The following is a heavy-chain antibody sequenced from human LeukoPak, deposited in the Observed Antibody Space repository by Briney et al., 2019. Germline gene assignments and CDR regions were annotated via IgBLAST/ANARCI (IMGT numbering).Heavy chain of an antibody. V-gene: IGHV4-4*07. J-gene: IGHJ4*02. CDR1: GGSISSYF. CDR3: ARAYYYDSSGYYDF. CDR2: IHTSGRT. D-gene: IGHD3-22*01. Sequence: PSETLSLTCTVSGGSISSYFWNWIRQPAGKGLEWIGRIHTSGRTNYNPSPKSRVTMSLDTSRNQFSLKLSSVTAADTAMYYCARAYYYDSSGYYDFWGQGTLVTVSS.